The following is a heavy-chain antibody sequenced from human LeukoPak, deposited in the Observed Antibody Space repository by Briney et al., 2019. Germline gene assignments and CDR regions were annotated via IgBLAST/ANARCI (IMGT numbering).Heavy chain of an antibody. Sequence: ASVKVSCKASGYTFTSYGISWVRQAPGQGLEWMGWISAYSGNTKYAQKLQGRVTMTTDTSTSTAYMDLRSLRSDDTAVYYCARGPRYFDWLSQSDDAFNIWGQETMVTVSS. CDR2: ISAYSGNT. CDR3: ARGPRYFDWLSQSDDAFNI. D-gene: IGHD3-9*01. J-gene: IGHJ3*02. CDR1: GYTFTSYG. V-gene: IGHV1-18*01.